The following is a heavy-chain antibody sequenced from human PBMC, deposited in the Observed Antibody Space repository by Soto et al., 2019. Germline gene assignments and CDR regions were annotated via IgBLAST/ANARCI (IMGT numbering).Heavy chain of an antibody. CDR2: ISAYNGNT. J-gene: IGHJ4*02. D-gene: IGHD3-22*01. CDR1: GYTFTSYG. CDR3: ARGFFDSSGYYWFDY. Sequence: GASVKVSCKASGYTFTSYGISWVRQAPGQGLEWMGWISAYNGNTNYAQKLQGRVTMTTDTSTSKAYMELRSLRSDDTAVYYCARGFFDSSGYYWFDYWGQGTLVTVSS. V-gene: IGHV1-18*01.